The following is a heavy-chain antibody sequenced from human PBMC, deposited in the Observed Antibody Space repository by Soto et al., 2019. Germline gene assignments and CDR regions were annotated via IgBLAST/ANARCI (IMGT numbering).Heavy chain of an antibody. CDR2: IIPIFGTA. CDR1: GATLSSYA. D-gene: IGHD2-2*01. CDR3: ASSKDCSSTSCYEPLDYYYYGMDV. V-gene: IGHV1-69*06. Sequence: GASVKVSCKASGATLSSYAISWVRQAPGQGLEWMGGIIPIFGTANYAQKLQGRVTITADKSTSTAYMELSSLRSEDTAVYYCASSKDCSSTSCYEPLDYYYYGMDVWGQGTTVTVSS. J-gene: IGHJ6*02.